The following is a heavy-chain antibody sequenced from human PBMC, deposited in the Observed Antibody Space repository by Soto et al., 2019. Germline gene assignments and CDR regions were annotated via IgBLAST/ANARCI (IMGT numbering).Heavy chain of an antibody. CDR2: IIPIFGTA. CDR3: ARDSRGWSRFDY. CDR1: GGTFSSYA. Sequence: GASVKVSCKASGGTFSSYAISWVRQAPGQGLEWMGGIIPIFGTANYAQKFQGRVTITADESTSTAYMELSSLRSEDTAVYYCARDSRGWSRFDYWGQGTLVTVSS. V-gene: IGHV1-69*13. D-gene: IGHD6-19*01. J-gene: IGHJ4*02.